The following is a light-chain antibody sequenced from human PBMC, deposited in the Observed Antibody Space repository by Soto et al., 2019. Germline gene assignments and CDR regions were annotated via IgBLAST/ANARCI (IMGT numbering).Light chain of an antibody. V-gene: IGKV3-20*01. J-gene: IGKJ5*01. Sequence: IVLTQSPGILSLSPGERATLSCRGSQRVGSRFLAWYQQKPGQAPRLLIYGASSRATGIPDRFSGSGSGTDFTLTISRLEPEDFAVFYCQQYGTSEIIFGQGTRLEI. CDR3: QQYGTSEII. CDR2: GAS. CDR1: QRVGSRF.